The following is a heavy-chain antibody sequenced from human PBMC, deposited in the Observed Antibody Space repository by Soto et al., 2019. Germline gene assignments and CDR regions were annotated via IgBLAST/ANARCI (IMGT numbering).Heavy chain of an antibody. J-gene: IGHJ4*02. CDR2: IYYSGST. D-gene: IGHD4-17*01. CDR3: ARESTGPPGDYGDYSPLDY. CDR1: GGSVSSGSYY. V-gene: IGHV4-61*01. Sequence: SETLSLTCTVSGGSVSSGSYYWSWIRQPPGKGLEWIGYIYYSGSTNYNPSLKSRVTISVDTSKNQFSLKLSSVTAADTAVYYCARESTGPPGDYGDYSPLDYWGQGTLVTVSS.